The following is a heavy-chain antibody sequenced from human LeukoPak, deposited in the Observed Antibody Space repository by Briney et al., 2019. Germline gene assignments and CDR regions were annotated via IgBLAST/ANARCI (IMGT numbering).Heavy chain of an antibody. CDR2: IKQDGSEK. CDR3: ARDPDYGDYEWDY. CDR1: GFTFSSYW. V-gene: IGHV3-7*01. Sequence: GGSLRLSCAASGFTFSSYWMSWVRQAPGKGLEWVANIKQDGSEKYYMDSVKGRFTISRDNAKNSLYLQMNSLRAEDTAVYYCARDPDYGDYEWDYWGQGTLVTVSS. D-gene: IGHD4-17*01. J-gene: IGHJ4*02.